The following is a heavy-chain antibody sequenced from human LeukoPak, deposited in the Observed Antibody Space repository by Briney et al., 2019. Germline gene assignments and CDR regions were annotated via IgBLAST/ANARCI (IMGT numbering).Heavy chain of an antibody. Sequence: GSLRLSCAVSGFTFSSFEMNWVRQAPGKGLEWVSYISSSGSSIYYADSVKGRFTISRDNAKNSLYLQMNSLGAGDTAVYYCARACGASCYAVDYYNYGMDVWGQGTTVTVSS. V-gene: IGHV3-48*03. D-gene: IGHD2-15*01. CDR2: ISSSGSSI. CDR3: ARACGASCYAVDYYNYGMDV. CDR1: GFTFSSFE. J-gene: IGHJ6*02.